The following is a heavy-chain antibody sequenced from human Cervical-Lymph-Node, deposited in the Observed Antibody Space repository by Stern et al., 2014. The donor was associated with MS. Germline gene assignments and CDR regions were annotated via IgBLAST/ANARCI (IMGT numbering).Heavy chain of an antibody. J-gene: IGHJ4*02. CDR3: ASAYSSSHYYFDY. V-gene: IGHV3-33*01. CDR2: IWYDGSNP. D-gene: IGHD6-13*01. Sequence: VQLVESGGGVVQPGRSLRLSCAASGFSFSRYAMHWVRQAPGKGLEWVALIWYDGSNPYYADSVTAVFPIPSDNYKNTLYLQKNSLRPEDTAVYYCASAYSSSHYYFDYWGQGTLVTVSS. CDR1: GFSFSRYA.